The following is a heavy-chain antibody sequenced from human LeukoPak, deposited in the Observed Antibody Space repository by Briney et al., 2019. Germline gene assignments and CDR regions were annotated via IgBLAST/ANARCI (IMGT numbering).Heavy chain of an antibody. D-gene: IGHD5-18*01. CDR3: ARTRGYSFVC. J-gene: IGHJ4*02. Sequence: PGGSLRLSCAASGFTVSSSYMSWVRQAPGKGLEWVSTIHSGGTTYYADSVKGRFTISRDNSMNTLNLQMNSLRAEDTAVYYCARTRGYSFVCWGPGTLVTVSS. V-gene: IGHV3-53*01. CDR2: IHSGGTT. CDR1: GFTVSSSY.